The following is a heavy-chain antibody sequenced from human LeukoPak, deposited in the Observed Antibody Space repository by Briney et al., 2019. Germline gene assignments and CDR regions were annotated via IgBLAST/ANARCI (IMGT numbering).Heavy chain of an antibody. CDR1: GGSITSGGYY. CDR2: IYYSGST. Sequence: SETLSLTCTVSGGSITSGGYYWSWIRQHPGQGLEWIGYIYYSGSTYYNPSLKSRVTISIDTSKNQFSLKLSSVTAADTAVYYCARDRVRGVITYAGFDPWGQGTLVTASS. CDR3: ARDRVRGVITYAGFDP. J-gene: IGHJ5*02. V-gene: IGHV4-31*03. D-gene: IGHD3-10*01.